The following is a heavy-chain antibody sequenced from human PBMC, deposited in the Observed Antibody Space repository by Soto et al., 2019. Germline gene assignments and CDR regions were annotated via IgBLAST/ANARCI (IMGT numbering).Heavy chain of an antibody. CDR1: GVSLDNFF. V-gene: IGHV4-59*01. D-gene: IGHD3-16*01. Sequence: QVQLQESGPGLLRPSETLSLTCTVSGVSLDNFFWSWIRQTPGKGLEWIGYVCQGGTESYMTEGQTTGYKPSLDSRATISLDLPDNQFTLTLTSVTAADTAVYYCARDRGGITVSAKPLGEWFDPWGQGTLVTVSS. CDR3: ARDRGGITVSAKPLGEWFDP. J-gene: IGHJ5*02. CDR2: VCQGGTESYMTEGQTT.